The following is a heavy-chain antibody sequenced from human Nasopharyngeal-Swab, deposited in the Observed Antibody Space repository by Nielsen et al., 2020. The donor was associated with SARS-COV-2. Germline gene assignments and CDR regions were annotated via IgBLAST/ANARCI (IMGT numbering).Heavy chain of an antibody. CDR1: GFTFSSYG. Sequence: GGSLRLSCAASGFTFSSYGMHWVRQAPGKGLEWVAVISYDGSNKCYADSVKGRFTISRDNSKNPLYLQMNSLRAEDTAVYYCATDGDGSGSYGDYYYYYMDVWGKGTTVTVSS. D-gene: IGHD3-10*01. V-gene: IGHV3-30*03. CDR2: ISYDGSNK. J-gene: IGHJ6*03. CDR3: ATDGDGSGSYGDYYYYYMDV.